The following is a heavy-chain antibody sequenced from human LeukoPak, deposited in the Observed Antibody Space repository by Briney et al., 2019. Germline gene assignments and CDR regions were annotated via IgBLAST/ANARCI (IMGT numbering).Heavy chain of an antibody. CDR3: ARGTYYYGSGSYGNWFDP. Sequence: ASVKVSXKASGYTFTSYYMHWVRQAPGQGFEWMGIINPSGGSTRYAQKFQGRVTMTRDTSTSTVYMELSSLRSEDTAVYYCARGTYYYGSGSYGNWFDPWGQGTLVTVSS. CDR2: INPSGGST. CDR1: GYTFTSYY. D-gene: IGHD3-10*01. J-gene: IGHJ5*02. V-gene: IGHV1-46*01.